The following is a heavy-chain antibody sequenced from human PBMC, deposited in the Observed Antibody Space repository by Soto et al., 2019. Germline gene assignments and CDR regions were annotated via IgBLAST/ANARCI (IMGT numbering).Heavy chain of an antibody. J-gene: IGHJ1*01. V-gene: IGHV3-9*01. CDR2: INWNSGSI. Sequence: GGSLRLSCAASGFTFDDYAMHWVRQVPGKGLEWVSGINWNSGSIGYGDSAKGRFAISRDNAKNSLHLQMNSLSAEDTAFYYCVKDESINWYSGHFRHWGQGTLVTV. CDR1: GFTFDDYA. CDR3: VKDESINWYSGHFRH. D-gene: IGHD6-13*01.